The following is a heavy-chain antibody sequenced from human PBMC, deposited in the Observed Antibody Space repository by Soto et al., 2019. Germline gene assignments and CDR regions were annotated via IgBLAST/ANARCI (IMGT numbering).Heavy chain of an antibody. J-gene: IGHJ6*02. V-gene: IGHV5-51*01. CDR1: GYSFTSYW. Sequence: PGESLKISCKGSGYSFTSYWIAWVRQVPGKGLELMGVIYPGDSDIRYSPSFQGQVTISADKSISTAYLQWSSLKASDTAMYYCARTSTPSWGITFGGVNGMDVWGQGTTVTVSS. D-gene: IGHD3-16*01. CDR3: ARTSTPSWGITFGGVNGMDV. CDR2: IYPGDSDI.